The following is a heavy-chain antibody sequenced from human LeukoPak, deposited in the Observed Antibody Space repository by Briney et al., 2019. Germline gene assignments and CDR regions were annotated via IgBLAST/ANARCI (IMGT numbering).Heavy chain of an antibody. V-gene: IGHV3-23*01. CDR2: ISGSGGST. D-gene: IGHD6-6*01. J-gene: IGHJ4*02. CDR1: GFTFSSYA. Sequence: GGSLRLSCAASGFTFSSYAMSWVRQAPGKGLEWVSAISGSGGSTYYAYSVKGRFTISRDNSKNTLYLQMNSPRAQDTAVYYCAKLYSSSSFDYWGQGTLVTVSS. CDR3: AKLYSSSSFDY.